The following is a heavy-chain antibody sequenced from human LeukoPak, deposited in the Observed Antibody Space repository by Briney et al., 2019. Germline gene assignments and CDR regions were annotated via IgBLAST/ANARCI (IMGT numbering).Heavy chain of an antibody. J-gene: IGHJ4*02. CDR3: AKDSSGYDFPSSPDY. D-gene: IGHD5-12*01. Sequence: GGSLRLSCAASGFTFSSYAMSWVRQAPGKGLEWVSAVSGSGGSTYYADSVKGRFTISRDNSKNTLYLQMNSLRAEDTAVYYCAKDSSGYDFPSSPDYWGQGTLVTVSS. V-gene: IGHV3-23*01. CDR2: VSGSGGST. CDR1: GFTFSSYA.